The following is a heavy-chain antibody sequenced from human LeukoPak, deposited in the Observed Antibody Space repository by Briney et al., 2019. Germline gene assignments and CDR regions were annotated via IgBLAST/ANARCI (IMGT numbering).Heavy chain of an antibody. CDR3: ARDQNYYDSSGYYDTFYYGMDV. V-gene: IGHV3-21*01. CDR1: GFTFSAYT. J-gene: IGHJ6*02. Sequence: GGSLRLSCAASGFTFSAYTLHWVRQAPGKGLEWVSTITSRNSYIYYADSVEGRFTISRDNTKNSLYLQMNSLRAEDTAVYYCARDQNYYDSSGYYDTFYYGMDVWGQGTTVTVSS. D-gene: IGHD3-22*01. CDR2: ITSRNSYI.